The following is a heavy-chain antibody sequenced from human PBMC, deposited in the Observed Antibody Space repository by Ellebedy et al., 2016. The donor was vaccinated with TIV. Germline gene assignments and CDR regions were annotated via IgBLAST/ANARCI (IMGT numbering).Heavy chain of an antibody. CDR1: GFTFRSYW. J-gene: IGHJ3*02. D-gene: IGHD4-17*01. CDR3: ATDGSYGDYLSPTHAFVI. Sequence: GGSLRLSCAASGFTFRSYWMSWARQAPGKGLEWVANIKQDGSDKYYVDSVKGRFTIARDNAKNSLYLQMTSLRVEDTAVYYCATDGSYGDYLSPTHAFVIWGQGTTVTVSS. V-gene: IGHV3-7*01. CDR2: IKQDGSDK.